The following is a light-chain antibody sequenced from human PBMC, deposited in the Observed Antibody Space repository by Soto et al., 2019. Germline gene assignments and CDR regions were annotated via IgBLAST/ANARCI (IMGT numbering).Light chain of an antibody. CDR2: GAS. CDR1: QSVSSSY. CDR3: QQYGSSPPIT. Sequence: EIVLTQSPGTLSLSPGERATLSCRASQSVSSSYLAWYQQKPGQAPRLLIYGASSRATGIPDRFSVSGSGTDFTLAISRPEPEDFAVYYCQQYGSSPPITFGQGTRLEIK. V-gene: IGKV3-20*01. J-gene: IGKJ5*01.